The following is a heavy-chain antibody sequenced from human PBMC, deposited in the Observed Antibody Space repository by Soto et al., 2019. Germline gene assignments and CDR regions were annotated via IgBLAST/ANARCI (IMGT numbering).Heavy chain of an antibody. V-gene: IGHV3-30-3*01. CDR2: ISYDGSNK. Sequence: GGSLRLSCAASGFTFSSYAMHWVRQAPGKGLEWVAVISYDGSNKYYADSVKGRFTISRDNSKNTLYLQMNSLRAEDTAVYYCARGRVTPTYYYYYGMDVWGQGTTVTVSS. CDR1: GFTFSSYA. J-gene: IGHJ6*02. D-gene: IGHD2-21*02. CDR3: ARGRVTPTYYYYYGMDV.